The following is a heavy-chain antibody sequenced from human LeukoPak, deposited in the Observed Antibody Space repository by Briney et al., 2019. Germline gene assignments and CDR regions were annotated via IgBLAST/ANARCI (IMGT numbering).Heavy chain of an antibody. J-gene: IGHJ3*02. Sequence: SETLSLTRTVSGGSISSGGYYWSWIRQPPGKGLEWIGYIYHSGSTYYNPSLKSRVTISVDTSKNQFSLKLSSVTAADTAVYYCASHFRMDPAFDIWGQGTMVTVSS. D-gene: IGHD3-3*02. CDR3: ASHFRMDPAFDI. CDR2: IYHSGST. V-gene: IGHV4-30-2*02. CDR1: GGSISSGGYY.